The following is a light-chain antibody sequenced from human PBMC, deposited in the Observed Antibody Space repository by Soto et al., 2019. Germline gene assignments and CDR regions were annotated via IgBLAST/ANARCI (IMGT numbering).Light chain of an antibody. J-gene: IGLJ1*01. CDR1: TRDIAGYNY. CDR2: QVT. Sequence: VLTQPASVSGSLGQSITISCTGTTRDIAGYNYISWYQQLPGKAPKLMIYQVTIRPSGISNRFSGSKSGNTASLTISGLQAEDEADYYCTSFSSSTSLYVFGTGTKVTVL. CDR3: TSFSSSTSLYV. V-gene: IGLV2-14*01.